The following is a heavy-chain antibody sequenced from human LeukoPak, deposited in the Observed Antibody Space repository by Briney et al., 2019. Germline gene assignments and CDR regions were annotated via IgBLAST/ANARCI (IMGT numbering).Heavy chain of an antibody. CDR1: GVSISSYY. Sequence: KPSETLSLTCTVSGVSISSYYWSWIRQPPGKGLEWIGYIYYSGSTNYNPSLKSRVTISVDTSKNQFSLKLSSVTAADTAVYYCARQGGSYSGYGMDVWGQGTTVTVSS. CDR3: ARQGGSYSGYGMDV. J-gene: IGHJ6*02. V-gene: IGHV4-59*08. D-gene: IGHD1-26*01. CDR2: IYYSGST.